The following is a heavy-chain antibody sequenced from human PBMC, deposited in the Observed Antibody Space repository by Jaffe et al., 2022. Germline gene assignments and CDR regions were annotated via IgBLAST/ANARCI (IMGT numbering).Heavy chain of an antibody. CDR1: GGSISSSSYY. Sequence: QLQLQESGPGLVKPSETLSLTCTVSGGSISSSSYYWGWIRQPPGKGLEWIGSIYYSGSTYYNPSLKSRVTISVDTSKNQFSLKLSSVTAADTAVYYCWGGCSSTSCYAGADYWGQGTLVTVSS. J-gene: IGHJ4*02. CDR2: IYYSGST. CDR3: WGGCSSTSCYAGADY. D-gene: IGHD2-2*01. V-gene: IGHV4-39*01.